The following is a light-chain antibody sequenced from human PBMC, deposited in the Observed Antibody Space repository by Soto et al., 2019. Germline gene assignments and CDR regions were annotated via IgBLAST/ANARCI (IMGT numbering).Light chain of an antibody. CDR3: CSYADDTTTVI. Sequence: QSVLTQPASVSGSPGQSITISCTRTNTDVGTNNLVSWYQQNPGEAPKLLIYEGVKRPAGISNRFSASKSGNTASLTISGLQSEDEADYFCCSYADDTTTVIFGGGTKLTVL. J-gene: IGLJ2*01. V-gene: IGLV2-23*01. CDR1: NTDVGTNNL. CDR2: EGV.